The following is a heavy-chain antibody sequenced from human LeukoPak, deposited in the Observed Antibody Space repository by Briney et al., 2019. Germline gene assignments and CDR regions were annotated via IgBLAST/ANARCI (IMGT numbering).Heavy chain of an antibody. J-gene: IGHJ4*02. D-gene: IGHD4-17*01. CDR1: GYTFTSYG. V-gene: IGHV1-18*01. CDR3: ARGPSPDYGDYDFFCY. CDR2: IRAYNGNT. Sequence: VASVKVSCKASGYTFTSYGISWVRQAPGQGLEWMGWIRAYNGNTNYAQKLQGRVTMTTDTSTSTDYMGLRSLRSDDTAVYYCARGPSPDYGDYDFFCYWGQGTLVTVSS.